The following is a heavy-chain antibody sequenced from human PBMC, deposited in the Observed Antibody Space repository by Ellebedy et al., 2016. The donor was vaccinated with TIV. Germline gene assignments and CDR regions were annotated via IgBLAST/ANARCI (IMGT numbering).Heavy chain of an antibody. CDR1: GFTFSSYE. Sequence: PGGSLRLSCAASGFTFSSYEMNWVRQAPGKGLEWVSHISSSGSTLSYADSVKGRFTISRDNAKNSLYLQMNSLRAEDTAVYYCATGRQQLVPYHFDYWGQGTLVTVSS. CDR2: ISSSGSTL. J-gene: IGHJ4*02. CDR3: ATGRQQLVPYHFDY. V-gene: IGHV3-48*03. D-gene: IGHD6-13*01.